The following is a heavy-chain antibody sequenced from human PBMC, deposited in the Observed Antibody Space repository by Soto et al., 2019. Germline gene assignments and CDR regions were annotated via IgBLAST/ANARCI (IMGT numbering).Heavy chain of an antibody. Sequence: QVQLVQSGAEVKKPGASVKVSCKASGYTFTRHYIHWVRQAAGQGLEWMGIINSSGGHTYYAQKFQGRVTMISDTSTSTVYMELSSLRSEDTAVYYCARDLLAAGSDALDIWGQGTMVTVSS. CDR3: ARDLLAAGSDALDI. CDR2: INSSGGHT. D-gene: IGHD6-13*01. J-gene: IGHJ3*02. V-gene: IGHV1-46*01. CDR1: GYTFTRHY.